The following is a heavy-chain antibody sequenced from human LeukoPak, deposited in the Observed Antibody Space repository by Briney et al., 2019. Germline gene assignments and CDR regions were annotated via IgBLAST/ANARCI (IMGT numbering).Heavy chain of an antibody. J-gene: IGHJ3*02. CDR2: IWYDGSNK. D-gene: IGHD5-24*01. CDR3: AKPVHLEMTHRAAFDI. Sequence: SGGSLRLSCAASGFTFSSYGMHWVRQAPGKGLEWVAVIWYDGSNKYYADSVKGRFTISRDNSKNTLYLQMNSLGAEDAAVYYCAKPVHLEMTHRAAFDIWGQGTMVTVSS. V-gene: IGHV3-33*06. CDR1: GFTFSSYG.